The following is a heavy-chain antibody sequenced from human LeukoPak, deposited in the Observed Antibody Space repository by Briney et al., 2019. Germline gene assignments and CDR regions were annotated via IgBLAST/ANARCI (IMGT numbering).Heavy chain of an antibody. CDR2: MNPNSGNT. J-gene: IGHJ4*02. CDR3: ARGSGLNDFDY. Sequence: GASVKVSCKASGYTLTSYDINWVRQATGQGLEWMGWMNPNSGNTGYAQKFQGRVTITSNTSISTAYMELSSLKSEDTAVYYCARGSGLNDFDYWGQGTLITVSS. D-gene: IGHD1-1*01. CDR1: GYTLTSYD. V-gene: IGHV1-8*03.